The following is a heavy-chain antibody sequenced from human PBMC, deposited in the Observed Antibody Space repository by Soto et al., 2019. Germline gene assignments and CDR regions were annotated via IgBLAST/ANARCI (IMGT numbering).Heavy chain of an antibody. Sequence: QVQLVQSGAEVKKPGASVKVSCKASGYSFTRYGISWVRQAPGQGREWMGWISGYNANTNYPENLQGRVTMTTDTSTSTAYMEVRNLISDDTGVYYCARMGDVPYYYYGLAVWGQGTTVTVSS. CDR2: ISGYNANT. V-gene: IGHV1-18*01. J-gene: IGHJ6*02. D-gene: IGHD3-16*01. CDR3: ARMGDVPYYYYGLAV. CDR1: GYSFTRYG.